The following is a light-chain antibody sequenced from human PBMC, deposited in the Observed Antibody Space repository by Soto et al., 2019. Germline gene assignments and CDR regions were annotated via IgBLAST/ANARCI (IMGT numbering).Light chain of an antibody. Sequence: DIQMTQSPSTLSASVGDRVTITCRASQSITIWLAWYQQKPGKAPKRLIFDASSLESGVPSRFSGSRSGTELTLTISSLQHDDFATSYCQHYNSYSGTFGQGTKVEIK. CDR2: DAS. CDR1: QSITIW. V-gene: IGKV1-5*01. CDR3: QHYNSYSGT. J-gene: IGKJ1*01.